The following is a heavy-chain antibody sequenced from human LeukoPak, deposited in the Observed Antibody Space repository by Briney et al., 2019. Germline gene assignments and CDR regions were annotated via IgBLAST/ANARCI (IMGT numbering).Heavy chain of an antibody. J-gene: IGHJ6*02. CDR2: IWYDGSNK. CDR3: AGTTVTTRLYGMDV. D-gene: IGHD4-17*01. V-gene: IGHV3-33*01. Sequence: PGGSLRLSCAASGFTFSSYGMHWVRQAPGKGLEWVAVIWYDGSNKYYADSVKGRFTISRDNSKNTLYLQMNSLRAEDTAVYYCAGTTVTTRLYGMDVWGQGTTVTVSS. CDR1: GFTFSSYG.